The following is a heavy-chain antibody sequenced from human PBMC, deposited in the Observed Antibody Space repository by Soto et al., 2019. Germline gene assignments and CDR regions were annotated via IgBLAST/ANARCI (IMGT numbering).Heavy chain of an antibody. D-gene: IGHD5-18*01. CDR3: ARDDTAMWAFDY. CDR1: GGTFSSYT. Sequence: QVQLVQSGAEVKKPGSSVKVSCKASGGTFSSYTISWVRQAPGQGLEWMGRIIPILGIANYAQKFQGRVTITADKSTSTAYMELSSLRSEDTAVYYCARDDTAMWAFDYWGQGTLVTVSS. V-gene: IGHV1-69*02. CDR2: IIPILGIA. J-gene: IGHJ4*02.